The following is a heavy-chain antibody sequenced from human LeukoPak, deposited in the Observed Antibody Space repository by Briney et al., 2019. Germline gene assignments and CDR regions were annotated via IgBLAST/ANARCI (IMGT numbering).Heavy chain of an antibody. V-gene: IGHV3-74*01. D-gene: IGHD3-9*01. CDR2: IKTDGSTT. CDR3: ARLPPTYYDILTGYWGYYFDY. CDR1: GFTFSAYW. Sequence: GGSLRLSCAASGFTFSAYWMHWVRQAPGKGLVWVSYIKTDGSTTSYADSVKGRFTISRDSAKNTLYLQMNSLRSEDTAVYYCARLPPTYYDILTGYWGYYFDYWGQGTLVTVSS. J-gene: IGHJ4*02.